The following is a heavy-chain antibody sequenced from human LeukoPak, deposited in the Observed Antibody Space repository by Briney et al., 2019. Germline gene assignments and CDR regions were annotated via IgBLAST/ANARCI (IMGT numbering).Heavy chain of an antibody. CDR1: GGSISSGSYY. CDR3: VRGVGGSSRVRYYYMDV. CDR2: IYTSWST. D-gene: IGHD1-26*01. Sequence: PSETLSLTCTVSGGSISSGSYYWRWIRQPAGKGLEWIGRIYTSWSTNYNPSLKSRVTMSIDTSINQFSLKLSSVTAADTAVYYCVRGVGGSSRVRYYYMDVWGKGTTVTVSS. V-gene: IGHV4-61*02. J-gene: IGHJ6*03.